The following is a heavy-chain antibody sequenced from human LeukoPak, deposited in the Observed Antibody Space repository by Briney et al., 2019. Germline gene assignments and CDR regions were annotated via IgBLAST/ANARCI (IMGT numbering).Heavy chain of an antibody. D-gene: IGHD2-2*01. CDR2: ISGSGGST. V-gene: IGHV3-23*01. J-gene: IGHJ3*02. CDR3: AKDRTRYCSSTSCYAGSAFDI. Sequence: GGSLRLSCAASGFTFSSYAMSWVRQAPGKGLEWVSAISGSGGSTYYADSVKGRFTISRDNSKNTLYLQMNSLRAEDTAVYYCAKDRTRYCSSTSCYAGSAFDIWGQGTMVTVSS. CDR1: GFTFSSYA.